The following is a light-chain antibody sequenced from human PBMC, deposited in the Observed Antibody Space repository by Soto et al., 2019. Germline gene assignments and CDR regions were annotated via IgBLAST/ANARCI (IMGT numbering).Light chain of an antibody. CDR1: SSDVGGYNY. V-gene: IGLV2-14*03. CDR2: DVR. Sequence: QSALTQPASVSGSPGQSITISCTGTSSDVGGYNYVSWYQQHPGKAPKLMIYDVRNRPSGVSNRFSGSKSVNTASLTISGLQAEDEADYYCSSYTSSSTVFGGGTQLTVL. CDR3: SSYTSSSTV. J-gene: IGLJ2*01.